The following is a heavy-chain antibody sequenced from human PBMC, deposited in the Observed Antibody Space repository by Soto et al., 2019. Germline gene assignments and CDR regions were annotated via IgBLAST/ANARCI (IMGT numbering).Heavy chain of an antibody. V-gene: IGHV4-30-4*01. CDR1: GCSIHSGDYY. CDR3: ARAPCSGDCYSDFYWYFDL. D-gene: IGHD2-21*02. CDR2: NYYSGST. Sequence: TLSLTCTGSGCSIHSGDYYWSLVRHPPVNFLEVIGYNYYSGSTFYNPSLKSRVTISVDTSKNQFSLKLISVTAADTAVYYCARAPCSGDCYSDFYWYFDLWGRGTLVTVSS. J-gene: IGHJ2*01.